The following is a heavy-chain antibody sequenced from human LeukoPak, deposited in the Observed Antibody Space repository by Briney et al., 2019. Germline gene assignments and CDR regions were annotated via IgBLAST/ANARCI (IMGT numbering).Heavy chain of an antibody. D-gene: IGHD3-10*01. J-gene: IGHJ4*02. CDR1: GFTFNSHA. V-gene: IGHV3-64*01. CDR3: AKGIYYDSGSCNK. CDR2: LNSNGDAA. Sequence: GGSLRLSCVVSGFTFNSHAVHWVRQAPGRGLECVSVLNSNGDAAYYASSVKGRFTISRDNSKNTLYLQMNSLRAEDTAVYFCAKGIYYDSGSCNKWGQGTTVTVSS.